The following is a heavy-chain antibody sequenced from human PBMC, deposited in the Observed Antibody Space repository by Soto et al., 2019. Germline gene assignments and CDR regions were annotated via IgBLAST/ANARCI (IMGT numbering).Heavy chain of an antibody. CDR3: ARSQGVSATHHFEA. D-gene: IGHD2-8*01. V-gene: IGHV4-4*02. J-gene: IGHJ5*02. CDR2: IYHSGTT. Sequence: SSETLSLTCGVSGGSISSINWWSWVRQSPRKGLEWIGEIYHSGTTNYNPSLESRVTLSVDKSKNQIYLKLTSMTAADTAVYFCARSQGVSATHHFEALGQGTWGVVSS. CDR1: GGSISSINW.